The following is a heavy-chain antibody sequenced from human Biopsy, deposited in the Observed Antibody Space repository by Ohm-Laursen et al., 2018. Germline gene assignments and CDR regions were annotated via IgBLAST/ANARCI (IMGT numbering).Heavy chain of an antibody. Sequence: TLSLTYTVSGGSISNYYWSWIRQPAGKGLEWIGRIYSSGSTNYNLSLKSRVTMSVDTSKNQFSLILSSMTAADTAVYYCAREPRIAAVAYFDPWGQGTLVTVSS. V-gene: IGHV4-4*07. CDR3: AREPRIAAVAYFDP. CDR2: IYSSGST. D-gene: IGHD6-13*01. CDR1: GGSISNYY. J-gene: IGHJ5*02.